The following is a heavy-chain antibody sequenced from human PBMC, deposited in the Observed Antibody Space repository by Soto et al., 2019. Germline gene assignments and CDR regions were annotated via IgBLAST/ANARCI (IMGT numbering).Heavy chain of an antibody. CDR3: ARDRGTAMVVYFDY. D-gene: IGHD5-18*01. CDR1: GYTLTGYY. Sequence: ASVKVSCKASGYTLTGYYMHWVRQAPGQGLEWMGWINPNSGGTNYAQKFQGRVAMTRDTSISTAYMELSRLRSDDTAVYYCARDRGTAMVVYFDYWGQGTLVTVSS. CDR2: INPNSGGT. V-gene: IGHV1-2*02. J-gene: IGHJ4*02.